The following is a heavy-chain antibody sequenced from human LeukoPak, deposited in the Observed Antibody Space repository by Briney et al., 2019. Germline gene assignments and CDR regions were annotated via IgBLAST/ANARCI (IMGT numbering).Heavy chain of an antibody. D-gene: IGHD3-10*01. Sequence: ASVKVSCKASGYTFTNYYMHWVRQAPGQGLEWMGIINPSGGSTSYAQKFQGRVTMTRDTSTSTVYMELSSLRSEDTAVYYCARDNGGYYGSGSYTSEGMDVWGKGTTVTVSS. CDR2: INPSGGST. CDR3: ARDNGGYYGSGSYTSEGMDV. CDR1: GYTFTNYY. J-gene: IGHJ6*04. V-gene: IGHV1-46*01.